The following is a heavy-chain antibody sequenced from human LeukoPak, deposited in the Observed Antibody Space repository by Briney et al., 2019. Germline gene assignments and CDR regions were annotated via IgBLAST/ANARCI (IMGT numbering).Heavy chain of an antibody. CDR2: IDTAGAT. V-gene: IGHV3-13*01. Sequence: QTGGSLRLSCAASGFTFSAFDMHWVRQLTGKRLEWVSGIDTAGATYYPASVKGRFTISRENAKNSLYLHMNGLRAGDTSVYYCARGMGATTQALFDSWGQGALVAVSP. J-gene: IGHJ4*02. CDR1: GFTFSAFD. D-gene: IGHD1-26*01. CDR3: ARGMGATTQALFDS.